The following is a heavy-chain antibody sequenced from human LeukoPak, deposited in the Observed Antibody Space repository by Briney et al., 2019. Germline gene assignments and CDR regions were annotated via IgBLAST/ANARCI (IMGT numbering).Heavy chain of an antibody. CDR1: GFTFSSYA. CDR3: AKDVGKWESLHFFDY. V-gene: IGHV3-30*04. Sequence: GGSLRLSCAASGFTFSSYAMHWVRQAPGKGLEWVAVISYDGSNKYYADSVKGRFTISRDNSKNTLYLQMNSLRGDDTAVYYCAKDVGKWESLHFFDYWGQGTLVTVSS. CDR2: ISYDGSNK. D-gene: IGHD1-26*01. J-gene: IGHJ4*02.